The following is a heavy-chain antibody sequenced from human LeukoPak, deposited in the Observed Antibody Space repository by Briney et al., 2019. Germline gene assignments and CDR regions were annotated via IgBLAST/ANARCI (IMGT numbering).Heavy chain of an antibody. J-gene: IGHJ5*02. CDR2: INPNSGGT. CDR1: GYTFTNYY. CDR3: ARARSSSGWYNWFDP. Sequence: ASVKVSCKASGYTFTNYYMHWVRQAPGQGLEWMGWINPNSGGTNYAQKFQGRVTMTRDTSISTAYMELSRLRSDDTAVYYCARARSSSGWYNWFDPWGQGTLVTVSS. D-gene: IGHD6-19*01. V-gene: IGHV1-2*02.